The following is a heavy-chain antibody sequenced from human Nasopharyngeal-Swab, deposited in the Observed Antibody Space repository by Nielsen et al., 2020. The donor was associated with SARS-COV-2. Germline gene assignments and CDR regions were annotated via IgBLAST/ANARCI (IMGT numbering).Heavy chain of an antibody. J-gene: IGHJ3*02. CDR1: GGSISSYY. CDR2: IYYSGST. CDR3: AREGDAFDI. V-gene: IGHV4-59*13. Sequence: SETLSLTCTVSGGSISSYYWSWIRQPPGKGLEWIGYIYYSGSTNYNPSLKSRVTISVDTSKNQFSLKLSSVAAADTAVYYCAREGDAFDIWGQGTMVTVSS.